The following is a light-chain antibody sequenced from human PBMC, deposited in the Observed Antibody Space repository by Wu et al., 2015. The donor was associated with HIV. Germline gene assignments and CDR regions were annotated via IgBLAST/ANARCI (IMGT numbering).Light chain of an antibody. Sequence: SIGTRVIIHLPGRVRVLVVGLAWYQQRPGNAPKSLIYQASTLEDGVPSRFSGSGSGTVFTLTITSLEPDDFATYYCQQYHTYPWTFGQGTKVEIK. CDR3: QQYHTYPWT. CDR2: QAS. V-gene: IGKV1-5*03. J-gene: IGKJ1*01. CDR1: RVLVVG.